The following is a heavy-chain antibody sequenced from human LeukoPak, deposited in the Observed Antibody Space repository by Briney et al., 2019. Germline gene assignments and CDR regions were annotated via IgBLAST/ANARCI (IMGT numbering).Heavy chain of an antibody. D-gene: IGHD3-3*01. CDR2: ISSSSSYI. Sequence: GGSLRLSCAASGFTFSSYSMNWVRQAPGKGLEWVSSISSSSSYIYYADSVKGRFTIFRDNAKNSLYLQMNSLRAEDTAVYYCAREPYYDFWSGYYDIDYWGQGTLVTVSS. V-gene: IGHV3-21*01. CDR3: AREPYYDFWSGYYDIDY. CDR1: GFTFSSYS. J-gene: IGHJ4*02.